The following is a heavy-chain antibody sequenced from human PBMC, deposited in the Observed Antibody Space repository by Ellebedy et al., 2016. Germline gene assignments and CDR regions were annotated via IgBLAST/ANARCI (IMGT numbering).Heavy chain of an antibody. CDR3: ASYFGTAPPYY. D-gene: IGHD3-9*01. V-gene: IGHV3-33*01. CDR2: IWLDGSNK. Sequence: GGSLRLSXAASGFTFSSYGMQWVRQAPGKGLECVAVIWLDGSNKYYADTVKGRFTISRDNSKNTLYLQMDSLRAEDTAVYYCASYFGTAPPYYWGQGTLVTVSS. CDR1: GFTFSSYG. J-gene: IGHJ4*02.